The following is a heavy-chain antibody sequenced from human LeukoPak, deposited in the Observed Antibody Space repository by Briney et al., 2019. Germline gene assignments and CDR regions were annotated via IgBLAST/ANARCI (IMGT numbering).Heavy chain of an antibody. CDR2: ISAYNGNT. CDR1: GYTFTGYY. V-gene: IGHV1-18*04. J-gene: IGHJ6*03. CDR3: ARIREGYYYMDV. Sequence: GASVKVSCKASGYTFTGYYMHWVRQAPGQGLEWMGWISAYNGNTNYAQKLQGRVTMTTDTSTSTAYMELRSLRSDDTAVYYCARIREGYYYMDVWGKGTTVTVSS.